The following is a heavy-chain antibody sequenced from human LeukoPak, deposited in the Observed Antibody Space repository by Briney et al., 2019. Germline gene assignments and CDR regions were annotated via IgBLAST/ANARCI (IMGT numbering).Heavy chain of an antibody. CDR3: ARIVVVTAGYYYYYYYMDV. CDR1: GGSINSSY. CDR2: INHSGST. Sequence: PSETLSLTCTVSGGSINSSYWSWIRQPPGKGLEWIGEINHSGSTNYNPSLKSRVTISVDTSKNQFSLKLSSVTAADTAVYYCARIVVVTAGYYYYYYYMDVWGKGTTVTVSS. V-gene: IGHV4-34*01. D-gene: IGHD2-21*02. J-gene: IGHJ6*03.